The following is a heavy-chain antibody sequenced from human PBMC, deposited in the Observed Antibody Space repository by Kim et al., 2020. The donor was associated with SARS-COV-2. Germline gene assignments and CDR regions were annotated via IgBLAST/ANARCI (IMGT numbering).Heavy chain of an antibody. CDR1: GFTFSSYS. V-gene: IGHV3-21*01. J-gene: IGHJ3*02. D-gene: IGHD3-22*01. CDR2: ISSSSSYI. Sequence: GGSLRLSCAASGFTFSSYSMNWVRQAPGKGLEWVSSISSSSSYIYYADSVKGRFTISRDNAKNSLYLQMNSLRAEDTAVYYCARDGPLITMIVLHPQTHAFDIWGQGTMVTVSS. CDR3: ARDGPLITMIVLHPQTHAFDI.